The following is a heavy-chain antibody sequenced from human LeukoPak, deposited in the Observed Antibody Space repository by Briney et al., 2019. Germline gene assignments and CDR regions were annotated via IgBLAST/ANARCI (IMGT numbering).Heavy chain of an antibody. CDR1: GYTFTNYG. J-gene: IGHJ3*02. Sequence: ASVKVSCKASGYTFTNYGISWVRQAPGQGLEWVGWISAYNGNTNYAQNRQGRVTMTTDTSTSTAYMELRSLRSDDTAVYYCARVGMPDAFDIWGQGTMVTVSS. CDR3: ARVGMPDAFDI. V-gene: IGHV1-18*01. CDR2: ISAYNGNT. D-gene: IGHD1-26*01.